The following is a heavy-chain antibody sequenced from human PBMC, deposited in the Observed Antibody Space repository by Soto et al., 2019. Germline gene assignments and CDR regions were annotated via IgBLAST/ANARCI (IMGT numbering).Heavy chain of an antibody. CDR3: ARGRCVVTSGAAYYFDY. J-gene: IGHJ4*02. CDR2: ISGYNGNT. V-gene: IGHV1-18*01. D-gene: IGHD2-2*01. CDR1: GYTFRSYG. Sequence: QVQLVQSGPEVKKPGASVKVSCKDTGYTFRSYGVTWVRQAPGQGLEWMGWISGYNGNTEYAQKLQGRGTMTTDTSTSTVYMELRGLGSADTAVYYCARGRCVVTSGAAYYFDYWGPGTLVTVSS.